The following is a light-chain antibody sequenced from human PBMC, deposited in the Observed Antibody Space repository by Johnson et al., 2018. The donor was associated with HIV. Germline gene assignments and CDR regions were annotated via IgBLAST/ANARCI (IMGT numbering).Light chain of an antibody. CDR1: SSNIGNNY. Sequence: QSVLTQPPSVSAAPGQRVTISCSGSSSNIGNNYVSWYQQLPGTAPKLLIYDNTKRPSGIPDRFSGSKSGTSATLGITGLQTGDEADYYCGAWDSSRRTAFFGTGTKVTGL. CDR2: DNT. J-gene: IGLJ1*01. V-gene: IGLV1-51*01. CDR3: GAWDSSRRTAF.